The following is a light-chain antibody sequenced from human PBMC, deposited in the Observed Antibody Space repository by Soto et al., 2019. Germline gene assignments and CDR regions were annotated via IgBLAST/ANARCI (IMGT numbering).Light chain of an antibody. CDR1: QNVGTN. V-gene: IGKV3-15*01. Sequence: EIVMPQSPDTLSVSPGESVTLSCRASQNVGTNLAWYQQKPGQAHRLLIYGASTRATGIPARFSGSGSGTEFTLTISSLQSEEFAVYYCQQYNNWPPIVGQGTRLEIK. J-gene: IGKJ5*01. CDR3: QQYNNWPPI. CDR2: GAS.